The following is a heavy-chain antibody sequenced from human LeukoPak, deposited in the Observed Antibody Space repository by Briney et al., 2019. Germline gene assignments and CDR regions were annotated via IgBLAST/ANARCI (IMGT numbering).Heavy chain of an antibody. J-gene: IGHJ4*02. D-gene: IGHD3-10*01. CDR2: ISNSGSII. CDR3: AWFGELSAENDY. V-gene: IGHV3-11*04. CDR1: GFTFSDYY. Sequence: KAGGSLRLSCAASGFTFSDYYMSWIRQAPGKGLEWVSYISNSGSIIKYADSVKGRFTISRDNAKNTLYLQMNSLRAEDTAVYYCAWFGELSAENDYWGQGTLVTVSS.